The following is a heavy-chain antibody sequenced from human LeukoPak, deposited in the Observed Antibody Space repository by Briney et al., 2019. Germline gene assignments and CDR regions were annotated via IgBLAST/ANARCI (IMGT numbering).Heavy chain of an antibody. J-gene: IGHJ4*02. V-gene: IGHV3-7*01. CDR1: GLTFSTYW. CDR2: IKEDGSEK. D-gene: IGHD1-20*01. Sequence: GGSLRLSCAASGLTFSTYWMMWSRQAPGKGLEWVANIKEDGSEKYYVDSVKGRFTISRDGAKNSLYLQMNSLRAEDTAVYYCARGLTVKDYWGQGTLVTASS. CDR3: ARGLTVKDY.